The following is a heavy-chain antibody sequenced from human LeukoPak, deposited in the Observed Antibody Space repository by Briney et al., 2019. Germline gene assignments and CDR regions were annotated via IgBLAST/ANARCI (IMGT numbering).Heavy chain of an antibody. J-gene: IGHJ4*02. CDR1: GFTFSAYT. V-gene: IGHV3-48*04. CDR3: ARGVEN. Sequence: GGSLRLSCSASGFTFSAYTMNWVRQAPGQGLEWVSYISSGSSSVYYADSVKGRFTISRDNAKNSLYLQMNSLRAEDTAVYYCARGVENWGQGTLVTVSS. CDR2: ISSGSSSV.